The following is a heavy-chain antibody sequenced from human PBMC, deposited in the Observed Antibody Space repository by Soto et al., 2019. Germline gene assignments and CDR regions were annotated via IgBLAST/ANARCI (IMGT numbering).Heavy chain of an antibody. D-gene: IGHD3-22*01. Sequence: QVQLVQSGAEVKKPGASVKVSCKASGYTFTRYYMHWVRQAPGQGLEWMGIINPSGGSTSYAQKFQGRVTMTRDTSTSTVYMELSSLRSEDTAVYYCAAETSRDYYDSSGPTGWFDPWGQGTLVTVSS. CDR1: GYTFTRYY. J-gene: IGHJ5*02. CDR2: INPSGGST. V-gene: IGHV1-46*01. CDR3: AAETSRDYYDSSGPTGWFDP.